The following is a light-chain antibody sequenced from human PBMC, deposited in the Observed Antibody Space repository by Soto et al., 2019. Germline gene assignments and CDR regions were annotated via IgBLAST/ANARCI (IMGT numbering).Light chain of an antibody. J-gene: IGLJ1*01. Sequence: QSVLTQPPSASWSPGQSVTISCTGTGNDVGGYNYVSWYRQYPGQAPKVLIYEVSKRPSGVPDRFSGSKSGNTASLTVSGLQTEDEADYYCSSYAGGRTYVFGSGTKLTVL. CDR3: SSYAGGRTYV. CDR2: EVS. CDR1: GNDVGGYNY. V-gene: IGLV2-8*01.